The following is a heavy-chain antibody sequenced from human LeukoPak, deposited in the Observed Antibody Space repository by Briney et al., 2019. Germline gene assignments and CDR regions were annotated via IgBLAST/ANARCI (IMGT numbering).Heavy chain of an antibody. Sequence: PSETLSLTCAVYGGSFSGYYWSWTRQPPGKGLEWIGEINHSGSTNYNPSLKSRVTISVDTSKNQFSLKLSSVTAADTAVYYCASLNWNYGGNYYYYYGMDVWGQGTTVTVSS. CDR3: ASLNWNYGGNYYYYYGMDV. J-gene: IGHJ6*02. CDR1: GGSFSGYY. D-gene: IGHD1-7*01. V-gene: IGHV4-34*01. CDR2: INHSGST.